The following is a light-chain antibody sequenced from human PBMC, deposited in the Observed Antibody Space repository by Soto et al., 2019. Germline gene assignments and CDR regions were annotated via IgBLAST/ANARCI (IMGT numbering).Light chain of an antibody. CDR3: SSYTSSSTPR. CDR1: SSDVGGYNY. J-gene: IGLJ1*01. Sequence: QSALTQPASVYGSPGQSITISCTGTSSDVGGYNYVSWYQQHPGKAPKLMIYDVSNRPSGVSNRFSGSKSGNTASLTISGLQAEDEADYYCSSYTSSSTPRFGTGTKLTVL. V-gene: IGLV2-14*01. CDR2: DVS.